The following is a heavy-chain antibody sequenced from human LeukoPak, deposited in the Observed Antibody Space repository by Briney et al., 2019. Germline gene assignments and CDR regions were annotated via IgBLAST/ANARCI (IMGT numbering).Heavy chain of an antibody. Sequence: SETLSLTCTVSGGSISSGGYYWSWIRQHPGKGLEWIGYIYYSGSTNYNPSLKSRVTISVDTSKNQFSLKLSSVTAADTAVYYCARDLWERAFDIWGQGTMVTVSS. V-gene: IGHV4-61*08. J-gene: IGHJ3*02. CDR1: GGSISSGGYY. D-gene: IGHD1-26*01. CDR3: ARDLWERAFDI. CDR2: IYYSGST.